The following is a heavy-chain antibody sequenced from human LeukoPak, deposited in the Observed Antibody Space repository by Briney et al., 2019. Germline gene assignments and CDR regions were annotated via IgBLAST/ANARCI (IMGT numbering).Heavy chain of an antibody. D-gene: IGHD4-11*01. V-gene: IGHV3-7*04. CDR3: AGGSSTTLDY. Sequence: GGSLRLSCAASGFTFSDYWMSWVRQAPGKGLEWVANIIQDGREKNYVDSLKGRFTISRDNGKNSLYLQMNSLRADDTAVYYCAGGSSTTLDYWGQGTLVTVSS. CDR2: IIQDGREK. J-gene: IGHJ4*02. CDR1: GFTFSDYW.